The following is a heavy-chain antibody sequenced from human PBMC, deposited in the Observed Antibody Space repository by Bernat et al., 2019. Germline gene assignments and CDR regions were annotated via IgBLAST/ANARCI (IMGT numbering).Heavy chain of an antibody. CDR1: GFTLGDYS. V-gene: IGHV3-49*04. CDR2: IRSKAYGGTT. D-gene: IGHD2-2*01. J-gene: IGHJ4*02. Sequence: EVQLVESGGGLVQPGRSLRLSCTASGFTLGDYSMSWVRQAPGKGLEWVGFIRSKAYGGTTEYAASVKGRFTISRDDSNSVAYLQMNSLKTEDTAVYYCPSPPGNTIVSFDYGGKGTLVTAPS. CDR3: PSPPGNTIVSFDY.